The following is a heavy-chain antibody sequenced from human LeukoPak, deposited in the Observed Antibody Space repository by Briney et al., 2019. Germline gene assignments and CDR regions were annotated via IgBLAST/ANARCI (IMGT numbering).Heavy chain of an antibody. CDR1: GGSISSYY. Sequence: PSETLSLTCTGSGGSISSYYWSWIRQPPGKGLEWIGYIYYSGSTNYNPSLKSRVTISVDTSKNQFSLKLSSVTAADTAVYYCARNSVPAAIPLGFDPWGQGTLDTVSS. CDR2: IYYSGST. V-gene: IGHV4-59*01. CDR3: ARNSVPAAIPLGFDP. J-gene: IGHJ5*02. D-gene: IGHD2-2*02.